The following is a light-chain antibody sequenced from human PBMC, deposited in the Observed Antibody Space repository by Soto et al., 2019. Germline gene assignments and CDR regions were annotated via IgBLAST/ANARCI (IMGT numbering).Light chain of an antibody. V-gene: IGKV1-5*01. CDR2: DAS. Sequence: DIQMTQSPSTLSASLGDRVTITGLASNKLSSWSAWYPQKTRKAPPLLIYDASPFEHRVPPRFSGSGSGTEFSLTISSLQPDDFGTSYCKQHSSFSRTFGQGTQVDI. CDR1: NKLSSW. CDR3: KQHSSFSRT. J-gene: IGKJ1*01.